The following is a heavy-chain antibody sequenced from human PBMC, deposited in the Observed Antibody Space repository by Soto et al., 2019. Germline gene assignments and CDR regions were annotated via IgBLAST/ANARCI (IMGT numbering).Heavy chain of an antibody. CDR1: GGTFSSYA. Sequence: SVKVSCKASGGTFSSYAISWVRQAPGQGLEWMGGIIPIFGTANYAQKFQGRVTVTADESTSTAYMELSSLRSEDTAVYYCARTALVYDSSGTPYCMDVWGQGTTVTVSS. CDR2: IIPIFGTA. D-gene: IGHD3-22*01. J-gene: IGHJ6*02. CDR3: ARTALVYDSSGTPYCMDV. V-gene: IGHV1-69*13.